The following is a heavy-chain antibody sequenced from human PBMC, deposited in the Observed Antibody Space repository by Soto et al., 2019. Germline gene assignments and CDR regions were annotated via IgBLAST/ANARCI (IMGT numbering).Heavy chain of an antibody. CDR2: INPNSGGT. CDR3: ARDSPRYNWNDGGEFDY. D-gene: IGHD1-1*01. Sequence: ASVKVSCKASGYTFTVYYMHWVRQAPGQGLEWMGWINPNSGGTNYAQKFQGWVTMTRDTSISTAYMELSRLRSDDTAVYYCARDSPRYNWNDGGEFDYWGQGTLVTVSS. V-gene: IGHV1-2*04. J-gene: IGHJ4*02. CDR1: GYTFTVYY.